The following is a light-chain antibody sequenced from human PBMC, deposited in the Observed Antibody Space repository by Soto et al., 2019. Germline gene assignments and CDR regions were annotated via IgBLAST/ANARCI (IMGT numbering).Light chain of an antibody. V-gene: IGKV3-11*01. J-gene: IGKJ2*01. CDR1: QSVGSS. CDR2: DAS. CDR3: QQYDSYPYT. Sequence: EIVLTQSPATLSLSPGERATLSCRASQSVGSSLAWYQQKPGQAPRLLIYDASNRATGIPARFSGSGSGTDFTLTISSLEPEDFAVYYCQQYDSYPYTFGQGTKLEIK.